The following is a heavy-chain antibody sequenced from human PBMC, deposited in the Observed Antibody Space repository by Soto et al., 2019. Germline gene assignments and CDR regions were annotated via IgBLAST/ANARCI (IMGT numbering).Heavy chain of an antibody. V-gene: IGHV3-23*01. CDR2: ISSSGGST. D-gene: IGHD3-9*01. CDR1: GFTFGRYA. CDR3: AKNVIMRYFDWFDY. Sequence: EVKLLESGGGLVQSGGSLRLSGAGSGFTFGRYALSWVRQAPGKGLEWVSTISSSGGSTWYANSVKGRFTISRDNSGRSLYAQMDSRRAEHTAVYYCAKNVIMRYFDWFDYWRQGTLVTVSS. J-gene: IGHJ4*02.